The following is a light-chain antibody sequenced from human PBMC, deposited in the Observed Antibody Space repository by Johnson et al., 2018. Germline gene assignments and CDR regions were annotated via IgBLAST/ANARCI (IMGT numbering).Light chain of an antibody. CDR2: ENN. V-gene: IGLV1-51*02. J-gene: IGLJ1*01. CDR1: SSNIGNNY. CDR3: GTWDSSLSDGNV. Sequence: QSVLTQPPSVSAAPGQKVTISCSGSSSNIGNNYVYWYQQLPGTAPKLLIYENNKRPSGIPDRFSGSKSGTSATLGITGLQTGDEADYYCGTWDSSLSDGNVFGTGTKVTVL.